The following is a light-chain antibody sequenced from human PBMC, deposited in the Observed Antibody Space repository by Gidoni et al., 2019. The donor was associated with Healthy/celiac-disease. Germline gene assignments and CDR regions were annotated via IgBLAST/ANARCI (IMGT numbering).Light chain of an antibody. CDR1: QSVSSN. CDR2: GAS. Sequence: EIVMTQSPATLSVSPGERATLSCRASQSVSSNLAWYQQKPGQAPRLLIYGASTRATGIPARFSGSGSGTEFTLTISSLQSEDFAVYYCQQYNNWPPQLFTFXPXTKVDIK. J-gene: IGKJ3*01. V-gene: IGKV3-15*01. CDR3: QQYNNWPPQLFT.